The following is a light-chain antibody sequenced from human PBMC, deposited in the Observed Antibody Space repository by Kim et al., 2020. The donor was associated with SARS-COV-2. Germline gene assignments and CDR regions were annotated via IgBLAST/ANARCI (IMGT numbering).Light chain of an antibody. Sequence: SVGDRVTITCRASQGISNYLAWYQQKPGKVPKLLIYAASTLQSGVPSRFSGSGSGTDFTLTISSLQPEDVATYYCQKYNSAPCSTFGGGTKVDIK. CDR2: AAS. CDR1: QGISNY. J-gene: IGKJ4*01. CDR3: QKYNSAPCST. V-gene: IGKV1-27*01.